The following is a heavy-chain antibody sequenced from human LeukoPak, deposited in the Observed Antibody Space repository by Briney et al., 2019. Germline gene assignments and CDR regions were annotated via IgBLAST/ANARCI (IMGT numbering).Heavy chain of an antibody. CDR3: ARGAPDKWEPRCHYMDV. J-gene: IGHJ6*03. CDR2: ISSSSSYI. Sequence: PGGSLRLSCAASAFTFSSYSMNWVRQAPGKGLEWVSSISSSSSYIYFADSVKGRFTISRDNAKNSLYLQMNSLRAEDTAVYYCARGAPDKWEPRCHYMDVWGKGTTVTVSS. V-gene: IGHV3-21*01. CDR1: AFTFSSYS. D-gene: IGHD1-26*01.